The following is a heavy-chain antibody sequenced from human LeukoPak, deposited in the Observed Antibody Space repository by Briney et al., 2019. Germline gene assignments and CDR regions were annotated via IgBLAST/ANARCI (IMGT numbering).Heavy chain of an antibody. CDR2: INDYTGDT. Sequence: SETLSLTCTVFGGSFTDYFWTWIRHSPGEGREWIGEINDYTGDTKYNPSRNSRVSISLEKSKNQLSLELRSVIAADTAVYYCARGRIAKIVVVHSFSYGMDVWGQGTTVTVSS. CDR1: GGSFTDYF. J-gene: IGHJ6*02. CDR3: ARGRIAKIVVVHSFSYGMDV. V-gene: IGHV4-34*01. D-gene: IGHD3-22*01.